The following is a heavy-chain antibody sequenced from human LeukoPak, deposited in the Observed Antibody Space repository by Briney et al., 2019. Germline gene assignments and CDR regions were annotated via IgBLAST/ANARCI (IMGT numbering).Heavy chain of an antibody. Sequence: SETLSLACTVSGGSIGRYYWSWIRQPPGKGLEWIGYIYYSGSTNYNPSLNSRVTISVDTSKNQFSLKLSSVTAADTAVYYCVRAQIDYSYYMDVWGKGTTVTVSS. J-gene: IGHJ6*03. CDR2: IYYSGST. CDR3: VRAQIDYSYYMDV. V-gene: IGHV4-59*08. CDR1: GGSIGRYY.